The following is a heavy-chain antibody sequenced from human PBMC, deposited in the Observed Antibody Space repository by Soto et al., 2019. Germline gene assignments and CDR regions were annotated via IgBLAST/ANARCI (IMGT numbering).Heavy chain of an antibody. Sequence: GASVKLSCKVSGYTLTELSMHWVRQAPGKGLEWMGGFDPEDGETIYAQKFQGRVTMTEDTSTDTAYMELSSLRSEDTAVYYCATSGDYDFWSGYYRPGSFDYWGQGTLVTVSS. D-gene: IGHD3-3*01. J-gene: IGHJ4*02. CDR3: ATSGDYDFWSGYYRPGSFDY. V-gene: IGHV1-24*01. CDR1: GYTLTELS. CDR2: FDPEDGET.